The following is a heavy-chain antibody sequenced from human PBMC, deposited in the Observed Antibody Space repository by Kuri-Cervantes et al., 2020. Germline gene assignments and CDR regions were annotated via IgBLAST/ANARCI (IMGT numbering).Heavy chain of an antibody. CDR2: IYYSGST. CDR3: ASYDSSGYYYPPTSYYFDY. D-gene: IGHD3-22*01. V-gene: IGHV4-59*12. J-gene: IGHJ4*02. Sequence: SETLSLTCTVSGGSISSYYWSWIRQPPGKGLEWIGYIYYSGSTNYNPSLKSRVTISVDTSRNQFSLKLSSVTAADTAVYYCASYDSSGYYYPPTSYYFDYWGQGTLVTVSS. CDR1: GGSISSYY.